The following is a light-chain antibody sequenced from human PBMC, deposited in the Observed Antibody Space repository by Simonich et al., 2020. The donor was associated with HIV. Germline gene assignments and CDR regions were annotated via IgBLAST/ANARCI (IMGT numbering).Light chain of an antibody. V-gene: IGKV1-5*03. J-gene: IGKJ1*01. CDR2: KAS. Sequence: DIQMTQSPSTLSASVGERVPITCRARQSISSWLAWYQQKPGKAPKVLIYKASSLQSGVPSRFSGSGSGTEFTLTISSLQPDDFATYYCQQYNSYSQMFGQGTKVEIK. CDR1: QSISSW. CDR3: QQYNSYSQM.